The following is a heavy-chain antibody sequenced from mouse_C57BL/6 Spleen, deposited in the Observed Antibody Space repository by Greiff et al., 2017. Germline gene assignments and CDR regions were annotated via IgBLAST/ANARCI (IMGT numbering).Heavy chain of an antibody. V-gene: IGHV1-4*01. CDR2: INPSSGYT. Sequence: VQLQQSGAELARPGASVKMSCKASGYTFTSYTMHWVKQRPGQGLEWIGYINPSSGYTKYNQKFKNKATLTADKSSSTAYMQLSSLTSEDSAVYYCARPRTVVDTYFDYWGQGTTLTVSS. J-gene: IGHJ2*01. CDR1: GYTFTSYT. CDR3: ARPRTVVDTYFDY. D-gene: IGHD1-1*01.